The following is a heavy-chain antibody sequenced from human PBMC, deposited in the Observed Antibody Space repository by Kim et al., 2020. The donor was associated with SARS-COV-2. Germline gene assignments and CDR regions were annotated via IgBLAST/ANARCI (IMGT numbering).Heavy chain of an antibody. CDR3: ARVSGWYGDY. CDR2: YI. Sequence: YIYYADSVKGRFTISRDNAKNSLYLQMNSLRAEDTAVYYCARVSGWYGDYWGQGTLVTVSS. J-gene: IGHJ4*02. V-gene: IGHV3-21*01. D-gene: IGHD6-19*01.